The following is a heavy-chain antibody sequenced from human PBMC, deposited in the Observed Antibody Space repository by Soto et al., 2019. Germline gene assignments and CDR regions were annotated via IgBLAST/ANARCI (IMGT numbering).Heavy chain of an antibody. J-gene: IGHJ4*02. CDR2: IYRSGTT. V-gene: IGHV4-59*01. CDR3: ARVQMATIYFDY. Sequence: PSETLSLTCTVSGDSINTYYWSWIRQPPGKGLEWIGHIYRSGTTRYNPSVESRVTISVDTSKSQFSLELSSVTAADTAVYYCARVQMATIYFDYWGQGILVTVS. CDR1: GDSINTYY. D-gene: IGHD5-12*01.